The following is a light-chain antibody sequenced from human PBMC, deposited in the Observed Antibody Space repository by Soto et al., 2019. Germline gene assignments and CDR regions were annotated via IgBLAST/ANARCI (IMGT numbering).Light chain of an antibody. Sequence: QLVLTQPPSVSGAPGQRVTISCTGSSSNIGAGYDVHWYQQLPGTAPKLLIYGNSNRPSGVPDRCSGSKSGTSASLAITGLQAEDEADYYCQSYDSSLSVYVFGTGTKLTVL. CDR2: GNS. CDR1: SSNIGAGYD. V-gene: IGLV1-40*01. CDR3: QSYDSSLSVYV. J-gene: IGLJ1*01.